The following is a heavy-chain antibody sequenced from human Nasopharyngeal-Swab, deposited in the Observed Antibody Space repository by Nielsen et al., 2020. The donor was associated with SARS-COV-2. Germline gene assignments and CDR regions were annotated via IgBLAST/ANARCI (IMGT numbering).Heavy chain of an antibody. D-gene: IGHD2-2*01. CDR3: ARRPAAHYMDV. V-gene: IGHV3-48*01. CDR2: ISSNSSTI. CDR1: GFTFSSYS. J-gene: IGHJ6*03. Sequence: GESLKISCAASGFTFSSYSMNWVRQAPGKGLEWVSYISSNSSTIYYADSVKGRFTISRDNAKNSLYLQMNSLRAADTAVYYCARRPAAHYMDVWGKGTTVTVSS.